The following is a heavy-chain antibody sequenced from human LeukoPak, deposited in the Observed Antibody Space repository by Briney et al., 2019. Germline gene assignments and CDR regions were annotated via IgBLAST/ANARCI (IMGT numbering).Heavy chain of an antibody. CDR2: MSGSGDNT. J-gene: IGHJ4*02. V-gene: IGHV3-23*01. D-gene: IGHD3-22*01. CDR1: GFTFNNYA. Sequence: WGSLRLSCAASGFTFNNYAMSWVRQAPEKGLEWVSSMSGSGDNTYYADSVKGRFTISRDNSKNTLYLQMNSLRAEDTAVYYCASGFDSRFFDKWGQGTLVTVSS. CDR3: ASGFDSRFFDK.